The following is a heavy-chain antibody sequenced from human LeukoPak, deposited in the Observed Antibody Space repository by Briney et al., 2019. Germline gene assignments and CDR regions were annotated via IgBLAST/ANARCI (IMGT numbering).Heavy chain of an antibody. J-gene: IGHJ3*02. V-gene: IGHV1-2*02. CDR3: ARIAVAGIVAYAFDI. Sequence: GASVKVSCKASGYNFTDYYMHWVRQAPGPGLGWMGWINPNNGGTNYAQKSQGRVTMTRDRSISTAYMELSGLTSDDTAVYYCARIAVAGIVAYAFDIWGLGTVVTVSS. CDR2: INPNNGGT. CDR1: GYNFTDYY. D-gene: IGHD6-19*01.